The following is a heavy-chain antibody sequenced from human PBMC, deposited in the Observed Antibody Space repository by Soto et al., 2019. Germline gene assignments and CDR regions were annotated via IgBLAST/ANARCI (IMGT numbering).Heavy chain of an antibody. CDR2: IIPIFGTA. Sequence: QVQLVQSGAEVKKPGSSVKVSCKASGGTFSSYAISWVRQAPGQGLEWMGGIIPIFGTANYAQKFQGRVTXTXXXSXXPAYMELRSLRSEDTAVYYCARPVPAAGYYYGMDVWGQGTTVTVSS. CDR1: GGTFSSYA. CDR3: ARPVPAAGYYYGMDV. V-gene: IGHV1-69*05. D-gene: IGHD2-2*01. J-gene: IGHJ6*02.